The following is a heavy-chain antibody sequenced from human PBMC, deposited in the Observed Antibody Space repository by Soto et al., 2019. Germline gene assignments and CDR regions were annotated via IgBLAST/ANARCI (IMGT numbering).Heavy chain of an antibody. V-gene: IGHV1-18*01. D-gene: IGHD3-16*01. CDR2: ISDFEGHV. CDR1: GYTFTNYG. Sequence: QVQLVQSGAEMKNPGASVKVSCKASGYTFTNYGISWVRQAPGQGLEWMGWISDFEGHVNYAQKFQGRVTLTIDTSTRTAYMELRSLTYDDAAIYYCARAYDRWGEDGFDPWGQGTLVTVSS. J-gene: IGHJ5*02. CDR3: ARAYDRWGEDGFDP.